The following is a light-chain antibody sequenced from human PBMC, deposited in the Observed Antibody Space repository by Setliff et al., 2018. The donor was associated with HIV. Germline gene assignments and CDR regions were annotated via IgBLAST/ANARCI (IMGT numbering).Light chain of an antibody. CDR1: SSDIGSYNY. Sequence: QSALTQPASVSGSPGQSITISCSGTSSDIGSYNYVSWSQQYPGKAPKLIIYEVFKRPSGVSNRFSGSKSDNTASLTVSGLQAEDEAEYYCCSYAPRSFVFGTGTKV. J-gene: IGLJ1*01. V-gene: IGLV2-23*02. CDR2: EVF. CDR3: CSYAPRSFV.